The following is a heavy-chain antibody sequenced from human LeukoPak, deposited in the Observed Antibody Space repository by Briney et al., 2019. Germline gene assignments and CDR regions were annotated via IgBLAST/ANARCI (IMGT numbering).Heavy chain of an antibody. J-gene: IGHJ4*02. CDR1: GYTFTVYY. Sequence: VASVNVSYKGSGYTFTVYYMHWVRQAPGQGGEGMGWINPNSGGTNYAQKFQGRVTMTRDTSISTAYMELSRLRSDDTAVYYCARDHYYDSTFDYWGQGTLVTVSS. V-gene: IGHV1-2*02. CDR3: ARDHYYDSTFDY. CDR2: INPNSGGT. D-gene: IGHD3-22*01.